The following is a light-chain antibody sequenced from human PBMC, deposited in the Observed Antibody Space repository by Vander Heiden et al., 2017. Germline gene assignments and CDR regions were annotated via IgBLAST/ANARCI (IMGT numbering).Light chain of an antibody. CDR2: GAS. CDR1: QSISSSY. J-gene: IGKJ3*01. V-gene: IGKV3-20*01. CDR3: HQYAASPFT. Sequence: EIVLTQSPGTLSLSLGERVTLPCRVSQSISSSYLAWYQQKPGQPPRLLIYGASNRATDFPDRFSGSGSGTDFTLTISSLEPEDFAMYYCHQYAASPFTFGPGSKVDVK.